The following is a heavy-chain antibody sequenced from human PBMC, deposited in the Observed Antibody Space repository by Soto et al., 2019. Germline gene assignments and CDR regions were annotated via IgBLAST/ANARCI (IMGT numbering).Heavy chain of an antibody. CDR3: APSMDTTGY. CDR1: GFTFSSYG. CDR2: ISYDGSNK. V-gene: IGHV3-30*03. Sequence: QVHLVESGGGVVQPGRSLRLSCAASGFTFSSYGMHWVRQAPGKGLEWVAVISYDGSNKYYADSVQGRFTISRDNSKNTLYLQMNSLRAEDTAVYYCAPSMDTTGYWGQGTLVTVSS. D-gene: IGHD5-18*01. J-gene: IGHJ4*02.